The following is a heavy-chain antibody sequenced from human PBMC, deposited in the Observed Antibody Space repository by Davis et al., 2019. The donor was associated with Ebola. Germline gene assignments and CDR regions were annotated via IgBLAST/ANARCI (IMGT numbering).Heavy chain of an antibody. V-gene: IGHV1-18*01. CDR3: ARDTTELLWFRELLMPPGPYYGLDV. J-gene: IGHJ6*02. CDR1: GYTFTTYG. Sequence: ASVTVSCKASGYTFTTYGISWVRQAPGQGLEWMGWISPNNGDTNFAQNFQGRVTLTTDTSTSTAYMELRSLRSDDTAVYYCARDTTELLWFRELLMPPGPYYGLDVWGQGTTVTVSS. D-gene: IGHD3-10*01. CDR2: ISPNNGDT.